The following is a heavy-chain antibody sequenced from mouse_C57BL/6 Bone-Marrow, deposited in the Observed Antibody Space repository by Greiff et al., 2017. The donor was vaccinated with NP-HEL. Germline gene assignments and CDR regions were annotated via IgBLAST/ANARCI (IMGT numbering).Heavy chain of an antibody. CDR3: ARSGDGYYAMDY. D-gene: IGHD2-3*01. Sequence: VQLQQSGAELVRPGTSVKVSCKASGYAFTNYLIEWVKQRPGQGLEWIGVINPGSGGTNYNEKFKGKATLTADKSSSTAYMQLSSLTSEDSAVYYCARSGDGYYAMDYWGQGTSVTVSS. V-gene: IGHV1-54*01. CDR1: GYAFTNYL. J-gene: IGHJ4*01. CDR2: INPGSGGT.